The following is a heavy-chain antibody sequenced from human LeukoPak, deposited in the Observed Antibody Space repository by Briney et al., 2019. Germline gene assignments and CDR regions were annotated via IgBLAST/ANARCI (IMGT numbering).Heavy chain of an antibody. CDR1: GFTVSTKY. J-gene: IGHJ2*01. CDR3: ARVGDHFHWYLDL. D-gene: IGHD3-10*01. Sequence: PGGSLRLSCAASGFTVSTKYMDWVRQAPGKGLEWVSILYSGSDTYYANSVKGRFTISRDSSKNILFLQMNDPRAEDTAVYYCARVGDHFHWYLDLWGRGTLVTVSS. CDR2: LYSGSDT. V-gene: IGHV3-53*01.